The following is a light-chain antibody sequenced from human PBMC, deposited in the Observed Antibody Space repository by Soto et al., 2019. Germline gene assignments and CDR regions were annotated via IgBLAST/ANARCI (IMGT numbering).Light chain of an antibody. Sequence: DIQVTQSPSSVSASVGDRVTITCRASQDIVAYLAWYQHKPGRAPELLIRAASTLQSGVPSRFSGSGSGKDFTLTINSLQPEDFATYYCQQAYSFPIPFGQGTRLDI. V-gene: IGKV1D-12*01. CDR1: QDIVAY. CDR3: QQAYSFPIP. CDR2: AAS. J-gene: IGKJ5*01.